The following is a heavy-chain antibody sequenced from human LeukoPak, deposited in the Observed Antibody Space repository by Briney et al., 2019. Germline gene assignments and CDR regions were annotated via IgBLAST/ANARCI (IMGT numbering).Heavy chain of an antibody. CDR3: ARGATMVSADY. V-gene: IGHV1-2*02. D-gene: IGHD3-10*01. Sequence: GASVKVSCKASGHTFTSYYMHWVRQAPGQGLEWMGWINPNSGGTNCAQKFQGRVTMTRDTSISTAYMELSRLRSDDTAVYYCARGATMVSADYWGQGTLVTVSS. CDR2: INPNSGGT. CDR1: GHTFTSYY. J-gene: IGHJ4*02.